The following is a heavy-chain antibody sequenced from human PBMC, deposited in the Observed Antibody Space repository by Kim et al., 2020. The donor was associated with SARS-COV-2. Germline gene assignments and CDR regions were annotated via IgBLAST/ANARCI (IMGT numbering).Heavy chain of an antibody. CDR2: ISSSSSYI. Sequence: GGSLRLSCAASGFTFSSYSMNWVRQAPGKGLEWVSSISSSSSYIYYADSVKGRFTISRDNAKNSLYLQMNSLRAEDTAVYYCARDSRPSRSSGWSNKHFDYWGQGTLVTVSS. V-gene: IGHV3-21*01. J-gene: IGHJ4*02. CDR3: ARDSRPSRSSGWSNKHFDY. CDR1: GFTFSSYS. D-gene: IGHD6-19*01.